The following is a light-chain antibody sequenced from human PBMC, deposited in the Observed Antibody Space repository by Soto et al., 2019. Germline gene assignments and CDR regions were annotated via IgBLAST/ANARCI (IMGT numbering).Light chain of an antibody. CDR3: QQYDNWPPWT. CDR1: QSVSSN. Sequence: EIVMTQSPATLSVSPGERATLSCRASQSVSSNLVWYQHKPGQAPRLLIYGASTRATDIPARFSGRGSGTEFTLTISSLQSEDFGVYYCQQYDNWPPWTFGQGTKVEIK. J-gene: IGKJ1*01. V-gene: IGKV3-15*01. CDR2: GAS.